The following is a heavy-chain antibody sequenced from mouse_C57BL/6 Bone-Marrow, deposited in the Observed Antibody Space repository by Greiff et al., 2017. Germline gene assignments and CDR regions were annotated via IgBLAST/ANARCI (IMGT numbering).Heavy chain of an antibody. Sequence: QVQLQQPGAELVRPGTSVKLSCKASGYTFTSYWMHWVKQRPGQGLEWIGVIDPADSYTNYNQKFKGKAKLTVDPSSSTAYMQLSSQTSEDSAVYYCARGAYWGQGTLVTVSA. J-gene: IGHJ3*01. CDR1: GYTFTSYW. CDR3: ARGAY. V-gene: IGHV1-59*01. CDR2: IDPADSYT.